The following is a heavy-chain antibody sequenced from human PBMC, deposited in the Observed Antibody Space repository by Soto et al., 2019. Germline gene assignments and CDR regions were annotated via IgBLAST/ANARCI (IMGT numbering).Heavy chain of an antibody. D-gene: IGHD3-22*01. Sequence: PSETLSLTCVVSGGSISSTNWWTWVRQPPGKRLEWIGEIYHNGSPTYSPSLRGRATISVDKSNNQFSLRLRSVTAADTAVYYCARLRVDFITQGYYYGMDVWGQGTTVTVSS. V-gene: IGHV4-4*02. CDR2: IYHNGSP. CDR1: GGSISSTNW. J-gene: IGHJ6*02. CDR3: ARLRVDFITQGYYYGMDV.